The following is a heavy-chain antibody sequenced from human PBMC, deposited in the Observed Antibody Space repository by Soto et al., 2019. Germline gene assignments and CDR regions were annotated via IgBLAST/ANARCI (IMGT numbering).Heavy chain of an antibody. Sequence: GESLKISCKGSGYSFTSYLICWVRQMPGKGLEWMGIIYPGDSDTRYSPSFQGQVTISADKSISTAYLQWSSLKASDTAMYYCARQAYDFWRGYYEKGMDVWGQGTTVTVSS. J-gene: IGHJ6*02. CDR1: GYSFTSYL. D-gene: IGHD3-3*01. V-gene: IGHV5-51*01. CDR2: IYPGDSDT. CDR3: ARQAYDFWRGYYEKGMDV.